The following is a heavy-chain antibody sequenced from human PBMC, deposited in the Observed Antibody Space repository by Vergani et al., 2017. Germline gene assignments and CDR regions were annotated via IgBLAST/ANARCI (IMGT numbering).Heavy chain of an antibody. D-gene: IGHD1-7*01. CDR1: GGSFSGYY. J-gene: IGHJ5*02. CDR3: ARGLFWNYRDWFDP. V-gene: IGHV4-34*01. CDR2: INHSGST. Sequence: QVQLQQWGAGLLKPSETLSLTCAVYGGSFSGYYWSWIRQPPGKGLEWNGEINHSGSTNYNPSLKSRVTISVDTSNNQFSLKLSSVTAADTAVYYCARGLFWNYRDWFDPWGQGTLVTVSS.